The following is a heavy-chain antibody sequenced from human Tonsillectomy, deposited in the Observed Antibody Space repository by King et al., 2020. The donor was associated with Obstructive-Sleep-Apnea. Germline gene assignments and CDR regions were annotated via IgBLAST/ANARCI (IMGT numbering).Heavy chain of an antibody. V-gene: IGHV3-15*01. D-gene: IGHD2-2*01. CDR2: IKIKTDFGTT. J-gene: IGHJ5*02. Sequence: VQLVESGGGLVKPGGSLRLSCAASGFTFSNAWVSWVRQAPGKGLEWGGRIKIKTDFGTTDYAPPGKGRFIILREDSKNTLYLQMNSLKTEDTAVYYCTTDGCSSTSCYDNWFDPWGQGTLVTVSS. CDR3: TTDGCSSTSCYDNWFDP. CDR1: GFTFSNAW.